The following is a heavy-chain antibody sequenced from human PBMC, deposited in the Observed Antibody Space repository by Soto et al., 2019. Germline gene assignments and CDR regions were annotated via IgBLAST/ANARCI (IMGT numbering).Heavy chain of an antibody. J-gene: IGHJ4*02. CDR3: ARVLNRGSDYDSDYVDK. CDR2: IYYGGNT. Sequence: SETLSLTCSVSDGSLRSGDYYWSWIRQPPGKGLEWIGYIYYGGNTYYNPSLKSRVSISVDKSKTQFSLKLMSATAADTALYYCARVLNRGSDYDSDYVDKWGQGTLVTVSS. D-gene: IGHD5-12*01. V-gene: IGHV4-30-4*01. CDR1: DGSLRSGDYY.